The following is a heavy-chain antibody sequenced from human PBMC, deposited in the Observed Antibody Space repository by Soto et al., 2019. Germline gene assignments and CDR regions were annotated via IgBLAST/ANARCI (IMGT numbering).Heavy chain of an antibody. CDR3: ARGRELFSYYYYGMDV. D-gene: IGHD3-10*01. J-gene: IGHJ6*02. Sequence: GGSLRLSCAASAFTFSSYAMHWVRQAPGKGLEWVAVISYDGSNKYYADSVKGRFTISRDNSKNTLYLQMNSLRAEDTAVYYCARGRELFSYYYYGMDVWGQGTTVTVS. CDR1: AFTFSSYA. CDR2: ISYDGSNK. V-gene: IGHV3-30-3*01.